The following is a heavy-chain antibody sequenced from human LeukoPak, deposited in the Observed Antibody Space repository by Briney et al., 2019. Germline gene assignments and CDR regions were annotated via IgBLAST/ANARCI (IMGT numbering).Heavy chain of an antibody. J-gene: IGHJ6*02. CDR2: IYYSGST. CDR1: GGSISSSSYY. D-gene: IGHD3-3*01. V-gene: IGHV4-39*07. CDR3: ASGQPYYDFWSGYFRPPDYYYYYGMDV. Sequence: SETLSLTCTVSGGSISSSSYYWGWIRQPPGKGLEWIGSIYYSGSTYYNPSLKSRVTISVDTSKNQFSLKLSSVTAADTAVYYCASGQPYYDFWSGYFRPPDYYYYYGMDVWGQGTTVTVSS.